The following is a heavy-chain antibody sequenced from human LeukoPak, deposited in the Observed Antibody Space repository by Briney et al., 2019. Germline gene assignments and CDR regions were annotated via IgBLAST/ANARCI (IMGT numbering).Heavy chain of an antibody. CDR3: AKDLSVGAIPGGYDY. CDR2: ISYDGSNK. V-gene: IGHV3-30*18. J-gene: IGHJ4*02. D-gene: IGHD1-26*01. CDR1: GFTFSSYG. Sequence: AGGSLRLSCAASGFTFSSYGMHWVRQAPGKGLEWVAVISYDGSNKYYADSVKGRFTISRDNSKNTLYLQMNSLRAEDTAVYYCAKDLSVGAIPGGYDYWGQGTLVTVSS.